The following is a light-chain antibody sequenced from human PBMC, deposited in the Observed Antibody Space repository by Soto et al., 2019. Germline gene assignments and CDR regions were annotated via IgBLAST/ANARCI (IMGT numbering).Light chain of an antibody. V-gene: IGLV2-14*01. J-gene: IGLJ2*01. CDR3: SSYTTSTYFIL. Sequence: HSALTHPASVCWSPGHSITVSCTGTSSDIGNYDFVSWYQQVPGTAPKAMIYEVSSRPSGVSNRFSGSKSGNTASLTISGLQAEDEAYYYCSSYTTSTYFILFGGGTKVTAL. CDR1: SSDIGNYDF. CDR2: EVS.